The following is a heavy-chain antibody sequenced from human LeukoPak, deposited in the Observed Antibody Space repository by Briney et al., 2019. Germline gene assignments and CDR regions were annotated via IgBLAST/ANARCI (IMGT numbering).Heavy chain of an antibody. D-gene: IGHD3-16*01. CDR1: GFIVSDGY. CDR3: ARIRGDYYLDY. CDR2: IYRGGAT. Sequence: GGSLRLSCAVSGFIVSDGYMNWVRQAPGKGLEWLSVIYRGGATYYADSVKGRSTISRDSSKNTLYLQINSLRAEDTAVYYCARIRGDYYLDYWGQGTLVSVSS. J-gene: IGHJ4*02. V-gene: IGHV3-66*01.